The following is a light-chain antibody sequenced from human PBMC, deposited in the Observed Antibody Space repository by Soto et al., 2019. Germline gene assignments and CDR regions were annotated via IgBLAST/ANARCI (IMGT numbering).Light chain of an antibody. CDR3: QVWDSYSDGGV. J-gene: IGLJ1*01. V-gene: IGLV3-21*04. Sequence: SYELTQPPSVSVAPGKTARITCGGNKIGSRSVHWYQQKPDQGPVLVMYYDSDRPSGIPERFSGSNSGNTATLTISRVEAGDEADYYCQVWDSYSDGGVFGAGTKLTVL. CDR2: YDS. CDR1: KIGSRS.